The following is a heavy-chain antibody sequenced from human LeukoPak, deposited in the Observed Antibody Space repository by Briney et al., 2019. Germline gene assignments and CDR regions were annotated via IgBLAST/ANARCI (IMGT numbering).Heavy chain of an antibody. CDR1: GFIFTNYF. J-gene: IGHJ4*02. Sequence: GGSLRLSYAAYGFIFTNYFMSWVRQAAGKGLEWVASIKHDGSEKYYVDSVRGRFTISRDNTKNSLYLQMSSLRAEDTAVYYCATDRGWRTSGYYLYYFEYWGQGTLVTFSS. D-gene: IGHD3-3*01. CDR3: ATDRGWRTSGYYLYYFEY. CDR2: IKHDGSEK. V-gene: IGHV3-7*01.